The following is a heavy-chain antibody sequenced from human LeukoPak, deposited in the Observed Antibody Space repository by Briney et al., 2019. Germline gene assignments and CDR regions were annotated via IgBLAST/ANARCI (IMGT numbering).Heavy chain of an antibody. V-gene: IGHV3-30-3*01. Sequence: SGGSLRLSCAASGFSNYAIHWVRQGPGKGLEWVAFISDDGSNKYYADSVKGRFTISRDNSKNTLYLQMNSLRAEDTAVYYCAKDSEWLVWSDAFDIWGQGTMVTVSS. CDR3: AKDSEWLVWSDAFDI. J-gene: IGHJ3*02. CDR2: ISDDGSNK. D-gene: IGHD6-19*01. CDR1: GFSNYA.